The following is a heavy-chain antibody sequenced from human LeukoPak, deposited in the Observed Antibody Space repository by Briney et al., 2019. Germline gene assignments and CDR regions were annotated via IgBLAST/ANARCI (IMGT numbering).Heavy chain of an antibody. CDR1: GGSFSGYY. V-gene: IGHV4-34*01. CDR2: INHSGST. CDR3: ARWAVTMATISYFDY. Sequence: SETLSLTCAVYGGSFSGYYWSWIRQPPGKGLEWIGEINHSGSTNYNPSLKSRVTISVDTSKNQFSLKLSSVTAADTAVYYCARWAVTMATISYFDYWGQGTLVTVSS. D-gene: IGHD5-24*01. J-gene: IGHJ4*02.